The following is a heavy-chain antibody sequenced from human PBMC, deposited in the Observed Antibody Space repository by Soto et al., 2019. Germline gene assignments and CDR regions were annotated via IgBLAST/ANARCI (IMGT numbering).Heavy chain of an antibody. CDR1: GFTFSSYS. D-gene: IGHD2-15*01. Sequence: EVQLVESGGGLVKPGGSLRLSCAASGFTFSSYSMNWVRQAPGKGLEWVSSISSSSSYIYYADSVKGRFTIYRENAKKSMYLQMNSLRAEDPAVYPCARIPLGYAAFAIWGQGTMVTVSS. CDR2: ISSSSSYI. J-gene: IGHJ3*02. V-gene: IGHV3-21*01. CDR3: ARIPLGYAAFAI.